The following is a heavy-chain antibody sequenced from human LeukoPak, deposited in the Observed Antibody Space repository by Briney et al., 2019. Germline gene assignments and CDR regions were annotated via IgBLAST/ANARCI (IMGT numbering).Heavy chain of an antibody. CDR3: ARLADYCGGDCLNDY. J-gene: IGHJ4*02. V-gene: IGHV1-2*02. CDR1: GYTFTGYY. D-gene: IGHD2-21*02. Sequence: GASVKVSCKASGYTFTGYYMHWVRQAPGQGLEWMGWINPNSGGTNYAQKFQGRVTMTRDTSISTAYMELSRLRSDDTAVYYCARLADYCGGDCLNDYWGQGTLVTVSS. CDR2: INPNSGGT.